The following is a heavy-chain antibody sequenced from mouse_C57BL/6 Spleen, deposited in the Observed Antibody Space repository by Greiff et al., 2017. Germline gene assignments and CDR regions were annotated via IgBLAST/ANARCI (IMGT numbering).Heavy chain of an antibody. V-gene: IGHV6-3*01. D-gene: IGHD1-1*01. CDR2: IRLKSDNYAT. Sequence: EVKLVESGGGLVQPGGSMKLSCVASGFTFSNYWMNWVRQSPEKGLEWVAQIRLKSDNYATQYAESVKGRFTISRDASKSSVYLQMNNLRAEDTGIYYCTTTVVAPFDYWGQGTTLTVSS. J-gene: IGHJ2*01. CDR3: TTTVVAPFDY. CDR1: GFTFSNYW.